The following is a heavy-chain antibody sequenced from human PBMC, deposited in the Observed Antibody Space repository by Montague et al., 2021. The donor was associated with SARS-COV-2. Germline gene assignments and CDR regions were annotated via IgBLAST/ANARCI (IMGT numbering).Heavy chain of an antibody. CDR1: GGSISSGSYY. V-gene: IGHV4-61*02. CDR3: ASGIAATYYYYMDA. Sequence: TLSLTCTVSGGSISSGSYYWSWIRQPAGKGLEWIGRIYTSGSTNCNPSLKSRVTISVDTSKNQFSLKLSSVTAADTAVYYCASGIAATYYYYMDAWGKGTTVTVSS. D-gene: IGHD6-13*01. CDR2: IYTSGST. J-gene: IGHJ6*03.